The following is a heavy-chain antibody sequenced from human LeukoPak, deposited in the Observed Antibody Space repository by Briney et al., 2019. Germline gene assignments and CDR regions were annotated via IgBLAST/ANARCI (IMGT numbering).Heavy chain of an antibody. V-gene: IGHV4-61*02. CDR1: GGSISSGSYY. J-gene: IGHJ4*02. Sequence: SETLSLTCTVSGGSISSGSYYWSWIRQPAGKGLEWNGRIYTSGSTNYNPSLKSRVTISVDTSKNQFSLKLSSVTAADTAVYYCASLLNGVFDYWGQGTLVTVSS. D-gene: IGHD2-21*01. CDR3: ASLLNGVFDY. CDR2: IYTSGST.